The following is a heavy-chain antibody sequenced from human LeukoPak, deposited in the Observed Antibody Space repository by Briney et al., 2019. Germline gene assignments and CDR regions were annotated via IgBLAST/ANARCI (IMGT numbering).Heavy chain of an antibody. V-gene: IGHV1-69*05. CDR1: GGIFSSYA. CDR2: IIPIFGTA. J-gene: IGHJ4*02. Sequence: GASVKVSCKASGGIFSSYAISWVRQAPGQGLEWMGGIIPIFGTANYAQKFQGRVTITTDESTSTAYMELSSLRSEDTAVYYCARARAAHSGYDLSFDYWGQGTLVTVSS. CDR3: ARARAAHSGYDLSFDY. D-gene: IGHD5-12*01.